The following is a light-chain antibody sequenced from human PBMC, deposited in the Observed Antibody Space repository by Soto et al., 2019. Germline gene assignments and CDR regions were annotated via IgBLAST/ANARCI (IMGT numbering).Light chain of an antibody. J-gene: IGKJ5*01. V-gene: IGKV3-15*01. CDR2: GAS. Sequence: EIMMSLSLATLSVNPGERATLSCRASQSVSSNLAWYQQKPGQAPRLLIYGASTRATGIPARFSGSGSGTEFTLTISSLQSEDFAVYYCQQYNNWPAITFGQRRLPEVK. CDR1: QSVSSN. CDR3: QQYNNWPAIT.